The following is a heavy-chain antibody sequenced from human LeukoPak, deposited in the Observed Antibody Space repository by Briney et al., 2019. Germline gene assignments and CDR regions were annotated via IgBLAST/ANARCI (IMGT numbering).Heavy chain of an antibody. Sequence: PAGGSLRLSCAASGFTFSGHWMSWVRQAPGKGLEWVANINQGGSDKYYVDSVKGRFTISRDNANNLLYLRMNSLRGEDTAVYYCTRDRSRAEDDWGQGTLVTVSS. CDR3: TRDRSRAEDD. V-gene: IGHV3-7*01. D-gene: IGHD1-14*01. J-gene: IGHJ4*02. CDR2: INQGGSDK. CDR1: GFTFSGHW.